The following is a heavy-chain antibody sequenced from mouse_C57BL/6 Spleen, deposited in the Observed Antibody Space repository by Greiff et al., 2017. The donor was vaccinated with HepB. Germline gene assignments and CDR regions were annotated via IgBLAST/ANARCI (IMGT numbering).Heavy chain of an antibody. D-gene: IGHD3-1*01. CDR3: ARRSG. V-gene: IGHV5-17*01. CDR2: ISSGSSTI. CDR1: GFTFSDYG. J-gene: IGHJ3*01. Sequence: EVQLVESGGGLVKPGGSLKLSCAASGFTFSDYGIHWVRQAPEKGLEWVAYISSGSSTIYYADTVKGRFTISRDNAKNTLFLQMTSLRSEDTAMYYCARRSGWGQGTLVTVSA.